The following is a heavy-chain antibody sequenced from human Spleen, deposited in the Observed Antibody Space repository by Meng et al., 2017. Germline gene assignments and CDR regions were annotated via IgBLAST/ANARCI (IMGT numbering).Heavy chain of an antibody. CDR2: IYYSGST. CDR1: GGSISSGGYY. V-gene: IGHV4-31*01. D-gene: IGHD4-17*01. J-gene: IGHJ4*02. Sequence: QVRPQESGPGLVMSSQTLSLTCTVSGGSISSGGYYWSWIRQHPGKGLEWIGYIYYSGSTYYNPSLKSLVTISVDTSKNQFSLKLSSVTAADTAVYYCARVTTVTQYFDYWGQGTLVTVSS. CDR3: ARVTTVTQYFDY.